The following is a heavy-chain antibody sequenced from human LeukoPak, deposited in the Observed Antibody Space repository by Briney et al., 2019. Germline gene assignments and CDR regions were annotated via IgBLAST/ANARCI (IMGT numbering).Heavy chain of an antibody. CDR2: INHSGST. CDR3: ARGSRNYYGSGSYDY. V-gene: IGHV4-34*01. CDR1: GGSFSGYY. J-gene: IGHJ4*02. Sequence: SETLSLTCAVYGGSFSGYYWSWIRQAPGKGLEWIREINHSGSTNYNPSLKSRVTISVDTSKNQFSLKLSSVTAADTAVYYCARGSRNYYGSGSYDYWGQGTLVTVSS. D-gene: IGHD3-10*01.